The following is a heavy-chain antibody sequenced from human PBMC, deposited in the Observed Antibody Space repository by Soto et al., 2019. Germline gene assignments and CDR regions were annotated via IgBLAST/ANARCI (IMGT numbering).Heavy chain of an antibody. CDR3: ARDAYYDSSGANLGIDY. D-gene: IGHD3-22*01. Sequence: GGSLRLSCAASGFTVSSNYMSWVRQAPGKGLEWVSVIYSGGSTYYADSVKGRFTISRDNSKNTLYLQMNSLRAEDTAVYYCARDAYYDSSGANLGIDYWGQGTLVTVSS. CDR1: GFTVSSNY. V-gene: IGHV3-53*01. J-gene: IGHJ4*02. CDR2: IYSGGST.